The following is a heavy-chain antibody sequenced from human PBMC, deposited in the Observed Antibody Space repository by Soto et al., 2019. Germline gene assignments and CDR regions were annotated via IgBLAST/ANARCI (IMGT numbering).Heavy chain of an antibody. J-gene: IGHJ4*02. CDR1: GGSISSSNW. D-gene: IGHD3-22*01. V-gene: IGHV4-4*02. CDR2: IYHSGST. CDR3: AREAYYYDSSGPFDY. Sequence: SETLSLTCAVSGGSISSSNWWSWVRQPPGKGLEWIGEIYHSGSTNYNPSLKSRVTISVDKSKNQFSLKLSSVTAADTAVYYCAREAYYYDSSGPFDYWGQGTLVTVSS.